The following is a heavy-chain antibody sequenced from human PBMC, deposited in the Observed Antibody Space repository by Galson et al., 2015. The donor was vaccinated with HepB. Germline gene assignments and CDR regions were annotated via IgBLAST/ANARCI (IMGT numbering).Heavy chain of an antibody. CDR3: ARDRSHSLDF. Sequence: SVKVSCKASGYKFTDNGISWVRQAPGQGLEWLGWISANSGNTNLAQRLQGRVTMTRDTSTSTAYMELRRLRSDDTAGYYCARDRSHSLDFWGQGTLVTVSS. CDR1: GYKFTDNG. V-gene: IGHV1-18*04. D-gene: IGHD6-6*01. J-gene: IGHJ4*02. CDR2: ISANSGNT.